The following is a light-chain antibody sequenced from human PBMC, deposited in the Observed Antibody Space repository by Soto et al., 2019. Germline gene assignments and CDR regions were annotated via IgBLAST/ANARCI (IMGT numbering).Light chain of an antibody. CDR1: SGHSSYA. V-gene: IGLV4-69*01. CDR2: VNSGGSH. CDR3: QTWGTVTVV. Sequence: QPVLTQSPSASASLGASVKLTCTLSSGHSSYAIAWHQQQPEKGPRYLMKVNSGGSHIKGDGIPDRFSGSSSGAERYLTISRLQSDDEADYYCQTWGTVTVVFGGGTKVTVL. J-gene: IGLJ2*01.